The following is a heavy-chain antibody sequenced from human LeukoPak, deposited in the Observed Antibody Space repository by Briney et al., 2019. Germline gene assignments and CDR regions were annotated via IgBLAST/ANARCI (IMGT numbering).Heavy chain of an antibody. V-gene: IGHV4-30-4*01. Sequence: SETLSLTCTVSGGSISSGDYYWSWIRQPPGKGLEWIGYIYYSGSTYYNPSLKSRVTISVDTSKNQFSLKLSSVTAADTAVYYCARHPDPSYTVATDYWGQGTLVTVSS. CDR2: IYYSGST. D-gene: IGHD4-17*01. J-gene: IGHJ4*02. CDR1: GGSISSGDYY. CDR3: ARHPDPSYTVATDY.